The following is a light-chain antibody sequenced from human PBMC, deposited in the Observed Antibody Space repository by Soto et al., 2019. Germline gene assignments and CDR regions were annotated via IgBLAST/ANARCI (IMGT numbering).Light chain of an antibody. J-gene: IGKJ1*01. CDR3: QQYAYWPET. CDR1: QSVRTN. CDR2: YSS. Sequence: EVMMTQFPDTVSVTPGETVTLSCGASQSVRTNLAWYQQRPGQAPRLLIHYSSTRATDVPARFSGSGSGTNFTLAISSLQSEDFAVYFCQQYAYWPETFGQGTTVDI. V-gene: IGKV3D-15*01.